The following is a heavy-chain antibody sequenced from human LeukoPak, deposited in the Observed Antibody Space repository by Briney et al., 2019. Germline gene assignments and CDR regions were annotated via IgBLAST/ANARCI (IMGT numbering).Heavy chain of an antibody. CDR1: GYSISSGYY. Sequence: TSETPSLTCTVSGYSISSGYYWGWIRQPPGKGLEWIGSIYHSGSTYYNPSLKSRVTISVDTSKNQFSLKLSSVTAADTAVYYCARDPSHSQGSDYWGQGTLVTVSS. D-gene: IGHD2-15*01. V-gene: IGHV4-38-2*02. J-gene: IGHJ4*02. CDR2: IYHSGST. CDR3: ARDPSHSQGSDY.